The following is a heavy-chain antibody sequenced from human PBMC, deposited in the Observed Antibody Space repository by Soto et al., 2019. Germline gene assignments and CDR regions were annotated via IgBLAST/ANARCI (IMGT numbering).Heavy chain of an antibody. V-gene: IGHV4-59*01. Sequence: PSETLSLTXIVSGGSISSYSWSWIRQSPGKGLEWIGYIYYSGSSNYNPSLKSRVTISVDTSKTQFSLKLSSVTAADTAVYYCARYNNYEVGCFDPWGQGPLVTVSS. D-gene: IGHD4-4*01. J-gene: IGHJ5*02. CDR3: ARYNNYEVGCFDP. CDR1: GGSISSYS. CDR2: IYYSGSS.